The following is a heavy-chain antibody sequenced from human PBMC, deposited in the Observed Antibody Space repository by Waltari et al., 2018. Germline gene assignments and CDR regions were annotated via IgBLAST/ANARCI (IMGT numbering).Heavy chain of an antibody. J-gene: IGHJ5*02. CDR2: IFPEDSDA. CDR1: GYIFTNYW. V-gene: IGHV5-51*01. Sequence: EVQLVQSGAEVKQPGESLKISCKISGYIFTNYWIGWVRQMPGKGLEWMGIIFPEDSDARYSPAFQGQVTISVDKSINTAYLQWTSLQASDSAMFYCARHLQVGRTSVPDAWGQGTLVTVSS. D-gene: IGHD1-26*01. CDR3: ARHLQVGRTSVPDA.